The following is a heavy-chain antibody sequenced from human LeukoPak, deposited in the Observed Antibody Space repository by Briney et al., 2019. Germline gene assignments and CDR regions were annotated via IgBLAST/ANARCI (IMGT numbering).Heavy chain of an antibody. CDR1: GFTFSSYA. D-gene: IGHD6-6*01. CDR2: ISGSGGST. Sequence: GGSLRLSCAASGFTFSSYAMSWVRQAPGKGLEWVSAISGSGGSTYYADSVKGRFTISRDNAKNSLYLQMNSLRAEDTAVYYCAGKQLVYHYYYYMDVWGKGTTVTVSS. J-gene: IGHJ6*03. CDR3: AGKQLVYHYYYYMDV. V-gene: IGHV3-23*01.